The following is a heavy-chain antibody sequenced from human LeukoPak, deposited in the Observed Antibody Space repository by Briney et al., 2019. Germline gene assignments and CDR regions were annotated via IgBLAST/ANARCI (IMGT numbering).Heavy chain of an antibody. CDR3: AKDLHDYGNYVGWFDS. D-gene: IGHD4-11*01. CDR2: ISGSGGNT. CDR1: GFTFSSHA. J-gene: IGHJ5*01. V-gene: IGHV3-23*01. Sequence: GGSLRLSCVASGFTFSSHAMDWVRQAPGKGLEWVSAISGSGGNTYYADSVKGRFTISGDQSKTTLFLQMNSLRAEDTAVYYCAKDLHDYGNYVGWFDSWGQGTLVTVSS.